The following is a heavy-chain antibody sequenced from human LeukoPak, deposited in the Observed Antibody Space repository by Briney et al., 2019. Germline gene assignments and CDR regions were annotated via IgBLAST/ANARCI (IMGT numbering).Heavy chain of an antibody. CDR1: GFSLSTSGVG. CDR3: ARRTPYDSSGYYPYDAFDI. D-gene: IGHD3-22*01. J-gene: IGHJ3*02. CDR2: IYWNDDK. V-gene: IGHV2-5*01. Sequence: SGPALVKPTQTLTLTCTFSGFSLSTSGVGVGWIRQPPGKALEWLALIYWNDDKRYSPSLKSRLTITKDTSKNQVVLTMTNMDPVDTATYYCARRTPYDSSGYYPYDAFDIWGQGTMVTVSS.